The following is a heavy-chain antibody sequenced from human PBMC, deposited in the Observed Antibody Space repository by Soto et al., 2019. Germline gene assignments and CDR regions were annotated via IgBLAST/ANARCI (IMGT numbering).Heavy chain of an antibody. CDR1: GGTFSIYA. Sequence: ASVKVSCKASGGTFSIYAISWVRQAPGQGLEWMGGIIAIFGTANYAQKFQGRVTITRDTSASTAYMELSSMRSEDTAVYYCARVSTPINLSTSLLDYFDYWGQGTLVTVSS. V-gene: IGHV1-69*05. J-gene: IGHJ4*02. D-gene: IGHD2-2*01. CDR3: ARVSTPINLSTSLLDYFDY. CDR2: IIAIFGTA.